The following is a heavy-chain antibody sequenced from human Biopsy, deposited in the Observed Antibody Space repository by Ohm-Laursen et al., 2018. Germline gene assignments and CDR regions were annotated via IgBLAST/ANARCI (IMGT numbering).Heavy chain of an antibody. D-gene: IGHD1-26*01. CDR2: IYTSGSP. CDR1: GDSINNYY. Sequence: GTLSLTCTVSGDSINNYYWSWIRQPAGKGLEWIGRIYTSGSPNYNLSLESRVTMSVDTSKNQFSLNMRSVTAADTAVYYCARGTGRYYVYGAFDIWGQGTVVTVSS. CDR3: ARGTGRYYVYGAFDI. J-gene: IGHJ3*02. V-gene: IGHV4-4*07.